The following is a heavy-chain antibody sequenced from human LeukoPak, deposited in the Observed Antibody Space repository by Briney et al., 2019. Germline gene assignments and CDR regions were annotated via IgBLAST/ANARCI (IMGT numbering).Heavy chain of an antibody. CDR1: GYTFTSYG. CDR2: TSAYNGNT. Sequence: GASVKVSCKASGYTFTSYGISWVRQAPGQGLEWMGWTSAYNGNTNYAQKLQGRVTMTTDTSTSTAYMELRSLRSDDTAVYYCARARRTYPTGYCSSTSCYPPDYWGQGTLVTVSS. J-gene: IGHJ4*02. D-gene: IGHD2-2*01. CDR3: ARARRTYPTGYCSSTSCYPPDY. V-gene: IGHV1-18*01.